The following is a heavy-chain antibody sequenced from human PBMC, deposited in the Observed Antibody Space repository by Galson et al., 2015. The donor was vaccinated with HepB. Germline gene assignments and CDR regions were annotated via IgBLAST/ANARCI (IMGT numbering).Heavy chain of an antibody. D-gene: IGHD2-2*01. CDR1: GGTFNNYA. Sequence: SVMVSCKASGGTFNNYAISWVRQAPGQGLEWMGGIIPIFRTAHSAQRFRGRVTITAHHSTNPARMELSSLRSEDTAIYYFARAEGQYANSYYYYMNVWGEGTTVTVSS. CDR2: IIPIFRTA. V-gene: IGHV1-69*13. CDR3: ARAEGQYANSYYYYMNV. J-gene: IGHJ6*03.